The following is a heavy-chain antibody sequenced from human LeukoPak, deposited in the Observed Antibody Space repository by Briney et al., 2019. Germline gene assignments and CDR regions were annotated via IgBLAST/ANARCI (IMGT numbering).Heavy chain of an antibody. J-gene: IGHJ6*02. Sequence: PGGSLRLSCAASGFTFSSYDMHWVRQATGIGLEWVSAIGTAGDTYYPGSVKGRFTISRENAKNSLYLQMNSLRAGDTAVYYCARADSSGYTKRYYYYGMDVWGQGTTVTVSS. V-gene: IGHV3-13*01. CDR3: ARADSSGYTKRYYYYGMDV. CDR1: GFTFSSYD. D-gene: IGHD3-22*01. CDR2: IGTAGDT.